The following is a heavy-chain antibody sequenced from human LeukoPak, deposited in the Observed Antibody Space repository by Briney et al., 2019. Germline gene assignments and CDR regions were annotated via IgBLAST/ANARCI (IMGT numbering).Heavy chain of an antibody. CDR3: ARDLEMATGDDAFDI. J-gene: IGHJ3*02. V-gene: IGHV1-46*01. Sequence: GASVKVSCRASGYTFTSYYMHWVRQAPGQGLEWMGIINPSGGSTSYAQKFQGRVTMTRDTSTSTVYMELSSLRSEDTAVYYCARDLEMATGDDAFDIWGQGTMVTVSS. D-gene: IGHD5-24*01. CDR2: INPSGGST. CDR1: GYTFTSYY.